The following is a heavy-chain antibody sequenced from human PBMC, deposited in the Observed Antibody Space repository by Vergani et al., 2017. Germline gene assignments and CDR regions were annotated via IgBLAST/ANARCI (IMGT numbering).Heavy chain of an antibody. D-gene: IGHD7-27*01. CDR2: IWYDGSNK. CDR1: GFTFSSYG. V-gene: IGHV3-33*01. J-gene: IGHJ4*02. CDR3: ARDRGWGKYFDY. Sequence: VQLLESGGGLVQPGGSLRLSCAASGFTFSSYGMHWVRQAPGKGLEWVAVIWYDGSNKYYGDSVKGRFTISRDNSKNTLYLEMNSLRAEDTAVYYCARDRGWGKYFDYWGQGTLVTVSS.